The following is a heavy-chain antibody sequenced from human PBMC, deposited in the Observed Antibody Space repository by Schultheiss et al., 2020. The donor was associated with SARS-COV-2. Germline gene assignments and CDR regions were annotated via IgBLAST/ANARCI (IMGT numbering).Heavy chain of an antibody. J-gene: IGHJ4*02. CDR1: GFSFSGYA. D-gene: IGHD3-22*01. CDR3: ARDREEYFYDSSGLDY. Sequence: GGSLRLSCAASGFSFSGYAMHWVRQAPGKGLEWVAVISFDGTNKYYVDSVKGRFTISRDNSKNTLFLQMSSLRAEDTAMYYCARDREEYFYDSSGLDYWGQGTLVTVSS. CDR2: ISFDGTNK. V-gene: IGHV3-30*04.